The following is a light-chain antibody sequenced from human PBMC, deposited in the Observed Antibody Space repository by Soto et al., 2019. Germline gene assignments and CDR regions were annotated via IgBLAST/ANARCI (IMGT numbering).Light chain of an antibody. Sequence: DLQMTQSPSSLSASVGDRVTIACRASQGISNYVAWYQQKPGKVPKLLIYAASTLQSGVPSRFSGSGSGTDFPLTISRLQPEDVATYYCQKYNSVPRTFGQGTKVEIK. CDR2: AAS. CDR1: QGISNY. V-gene: IGKV1-27*01. J-gene: IGKJ1*01. CDR3: QKYNSVPRT.